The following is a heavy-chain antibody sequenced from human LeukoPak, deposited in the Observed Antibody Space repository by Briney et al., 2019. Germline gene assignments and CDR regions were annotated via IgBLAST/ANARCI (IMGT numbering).Heavy chain of an antibody. V-gene: IGHV1-2*02. CDR3: ARGGLERRSAAGYAFDI. Sequence: ASVKVSCKASGYTFTGYYMHWVRQAPGQGLEWMGWINPNSGGTNYAQKFQGRVTMTRDTSISTAYMELSRLRSDDTAVYYCARGGLERRSAAGYAFDIWGQGTMVTVSS. J-gene: IGHJ3*02. CDR1: GYTFTGYY. CDR2: INPNSGGT. D-gene: IGHD1-1*01.